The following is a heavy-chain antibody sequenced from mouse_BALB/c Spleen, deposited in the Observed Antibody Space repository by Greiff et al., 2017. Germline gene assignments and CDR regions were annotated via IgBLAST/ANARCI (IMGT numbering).Heavy chain of an antibody. V-gene: IGHV1S29*02. CDR1: GYTFTDYN. CDR3: ARSGYGNQFAY. J-gene: IGHJ3*01. D-gene: IGHD2-10*02. CDR2: IYPYNGGT. Sequence: EVQLQQSGPELVKPGASVKISCKASGYTFTDYNMHWVKQSHGKSLEWIGYIYPYNGGTGYNQKFKSKATLTVDNSSSTAYMELRSLTSEDSAVYYCARSGYGNQFAYWGQGTLVTVSA.